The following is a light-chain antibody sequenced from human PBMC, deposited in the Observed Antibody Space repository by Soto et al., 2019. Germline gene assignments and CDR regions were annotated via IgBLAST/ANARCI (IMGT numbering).Light chain of an antibody. CDR1: SSDVGGFDH. J-gene: IGLJ1*01. Sequence: QSALTQPASVSGSPGQSITISCTGASSDVGGFDHVSWYQQHPGKVPRLLIYDVSSRPSGVPDRFSGSKSGNTASLTISGLQAEDEADYYCNSFTTTNTYVFGTGTKVTVL. CDR2: DVS. CDR3: NSFTTTNTYV. V-gene: IGLV2-14*03.